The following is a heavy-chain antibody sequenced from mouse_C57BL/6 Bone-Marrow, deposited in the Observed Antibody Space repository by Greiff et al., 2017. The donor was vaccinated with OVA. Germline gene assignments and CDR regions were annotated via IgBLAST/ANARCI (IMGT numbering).Heavy chain of an antibody. V-gene: IGHV2-3*01. J-gene: IGHJ4*01. CDR2: IWGDGGT. CDR3: ANYYGSSWAMDY. CDR1: GFSFTSYG. D-gene: IGHD1-1*01. Sequence: VQLVESGPGLVAPSQSLSITCTVSGFSFTSYGVSWVRQPPGKGLEWLGVIWGDGGTTYYSALISRLGISTDNSKSQVFLKLNSLRTDDTATYYCANYYGSSWAMDYWGQGTSVTVSS.